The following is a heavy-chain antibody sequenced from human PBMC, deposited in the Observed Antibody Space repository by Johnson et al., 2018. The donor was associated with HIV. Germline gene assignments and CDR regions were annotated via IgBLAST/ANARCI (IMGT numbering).Heavy chain of an antibody. CDR3: AGDDSRGVYRLGAFDI. V-gene: IGHV3-7*03. D-gene: IGHD6-19*01. J-gene: IGHJ3*02. Sequence: VQLVESGGGVVQPGRSLRLSCAASGFTFSSYAMHWVRQAPGKGLEWVANIKQDGSEKYYVDSVKGRFTISRDNAKNSLYLQMNSLRAEDTAVYYCAGDDSRGVYRLGAFDIWGQGTMVTVSS. CDR1: GFTFSSYA. CDR2: IKQDGSEK.